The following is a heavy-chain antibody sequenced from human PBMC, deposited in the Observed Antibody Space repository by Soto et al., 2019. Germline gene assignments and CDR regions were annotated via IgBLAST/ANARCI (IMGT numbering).Heavy chain of an antibody. V-gene: IGHV4-4*02. CDR2: IYHSGST. J-gene: IGHJ3*01. Sequence: SETLSLTCAVSGDSISRSYWWSWVRQLPGKGLEWIGEIYHSGSTIYNPSLQSRVTLSVDKSKNEFSLKMSSVTDAATAVYYCTSKFGHFLSDVFDLWGQGTLPTAS. CDR3: TSKFGHFLSDVFDL. D-gene: IGHD3-3*02. CDR1: GDSISRSYW.